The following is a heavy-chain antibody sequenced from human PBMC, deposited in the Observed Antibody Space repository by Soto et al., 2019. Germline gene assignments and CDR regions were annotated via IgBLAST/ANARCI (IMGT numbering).Heavy chain of an antibody. V-gene: IGHV6-1*01. D-gene: IGHD3-16*01. CDR3: ASTQYTLVSTWSFDY. CDR2: TYYRSKWYN. CDR1: GDHVSINRSA. J-gene: IGHJ4*02. Sequence: QVQLQQSGPGLVKPSQTLSLTCAISGDHVSINRSAWDWGRRSQSRSFEWLGRTYYRSKWYNDYALSVKSPIAATTATYKKHSYLQLNAVTPEATAVHYCASTQYTLVSTWSFDYWAQGTLVTVSS.